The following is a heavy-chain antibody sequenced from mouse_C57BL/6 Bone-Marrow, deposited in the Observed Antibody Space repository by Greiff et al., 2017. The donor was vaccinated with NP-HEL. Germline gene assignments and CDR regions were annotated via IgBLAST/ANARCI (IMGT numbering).Heavy chain of an antibody. Sequence: QVQLKQPGAELVKPGASVKLSCKASGYTFTSYWMHWVKQRPGQGLEWIGMIHPNSGSTNDNEKFKSKAKLTVDKSSSTAYMQLSSLTSEDSAVYYCARDYGSGFAYWGQGTLVTVSA. CDR2: IHPNSGST. CDR1: GYTFTSYW. CDR3: ARDYGSGFAY. V-gene: IGHV1-64*01. D-gene: IGHD1-1*01. J-gene: IGHJ3*01.